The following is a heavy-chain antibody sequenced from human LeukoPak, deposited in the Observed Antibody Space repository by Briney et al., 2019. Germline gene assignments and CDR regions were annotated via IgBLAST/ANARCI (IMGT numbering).Heavy chain of an antibody. CDR2: VGIAADT. CDR3: VRQKKSHGNFDY. Sequence: GGSLRLSCAASGFTFSDHAMHWIRQAPGKGLEWVSAVGIAADTFYPGSVKGRFTISRENAKNSLYLQMNSLRVEDTAVYYCVRQKKSHGNFDYWGQGTLVTVSS. D-gene: IGHD1-26*01. CDR1: GFTFSDHA. V-gene: IGHV3-13*01. J-gene: IGHJ4*02.